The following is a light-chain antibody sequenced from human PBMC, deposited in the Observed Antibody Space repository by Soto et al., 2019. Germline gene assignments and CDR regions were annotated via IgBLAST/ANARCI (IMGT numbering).Light chain of an antibody. J-gene: IGLJ2*01. CDR1: SSDIGGYNY. CDR3: SSYTSSSTLVV. CDR2: GVS. V-gene: IGLV2-14*01. Sequence: QSALTQPASVSGSPGQSITISCTGTSSDIGGYNYVSWYQQHPGKAPKLMIYGVSNRPSGVSNRFSGSKSGNTASLTISGLQAEDEADYSCSSYTSSSTLVVFGGGTKLTVL.